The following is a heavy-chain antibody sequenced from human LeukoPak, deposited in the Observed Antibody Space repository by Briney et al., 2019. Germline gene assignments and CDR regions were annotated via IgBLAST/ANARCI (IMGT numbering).Heavy chain of an antibody. CDR2: INPNSGGT. CDR1: GYTFTGYY. D-gene: IGHD5-18*01. V-gene: IGHV1-2*02. Sequence: GASVKVSCKASGYTFTGYYMHWVRQAPGQGLEWMGWINPNSGGTNYAQKFQGRVTMTRDTSISTAYMELSRLRSDDTAVYYCARDLDTAMVRGGYWGQGTLVTVSS. CDR3: ARDLDTAMVRGGY. J-gene: IGHJ4*02.